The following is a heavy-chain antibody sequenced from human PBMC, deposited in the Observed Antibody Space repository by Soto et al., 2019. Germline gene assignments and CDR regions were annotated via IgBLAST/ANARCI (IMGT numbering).Heavy chain of an antibody. CDR3: AKDLGEYYDSSGYLNY. V-gene: IGHV3-9*01. CDR2: ISWNSGSI. D-gene: IGHD3-22*01. J-gene: IGHJ4*02. CDR1: GFTFDDYA. Sequence: EVQLVESGGGLVQPGRSLRLSCAASGFTFDDYAMHWVRQAPGKGLEWVSGISWNSGSIGYADSVKGRFTISRDNAKNSLYLQMNSLRAEDTALYYCAKDLGEYYDSSGYLNYWGQGTLVTVSS.